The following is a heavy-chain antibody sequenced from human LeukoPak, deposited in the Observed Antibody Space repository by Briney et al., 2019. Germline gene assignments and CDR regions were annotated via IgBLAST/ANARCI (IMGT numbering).Heavy chain of an antibody. Sequence: GGSLRLSCAASGFTFSSYSMNWVRQAPGKGLEWVSSISSSSSYVYYADSVKGRFTISRDNAKNSLYLQMNSLRAEDTAVYYCARGSSSGWSRGDYWSQGTLVTVSS. CDR3: ARGSSSGWSRGDY. CDR2: ISSSSSYV. V-gene: IGHV3-21*01. J-gene: IGHJ4*02. CDR1: GFTFSSYS. D-gene: IGHD6-19*01.